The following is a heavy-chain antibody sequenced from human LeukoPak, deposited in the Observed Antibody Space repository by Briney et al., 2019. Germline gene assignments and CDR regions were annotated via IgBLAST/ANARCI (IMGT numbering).Heavy chain of an antibody. Sequence: ASVKVSCKTSGYTFTDYDITWVRQAPGQGLEWMGRVSPYNGNTYYSQRFQDRVTITKDTSTGTAYMDLRNQRTDDTAMYYCARNGRVRRVVKDLLEYWGQGTLVAVSS. J-gene: IGHJ4*02. D-gene: IGHD3-10*01. CDR2: VSPYNGNT. CDR1: GYTFTDYD. V-gene: IGHV1-18*01. CDR3: ARNGRVRRVVKDLLEY.